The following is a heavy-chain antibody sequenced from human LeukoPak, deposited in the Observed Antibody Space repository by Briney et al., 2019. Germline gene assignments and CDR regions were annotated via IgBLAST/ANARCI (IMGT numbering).Heavy chain of an antibody. V-gene: IGHV4-34*01. Sequence: PSETLSLTCAVYGGSFSGYYWSWIRQPPGKGLEWIGSIYYSGSTYYNPSLKSRVTISVDTSKNQFSLKLSSVTAADTAVYYCARSLDRYAHFCGGDCYLNSLFDYWGQGTLVTVSS. D-gene: IGHD2-21*02. CDR3: ARSLDRYAHFCGGDCYLNSLFDY. J-gene: IGHJ4*02. CDR1: GGSFSGYY. CDR2: IYYSGST.